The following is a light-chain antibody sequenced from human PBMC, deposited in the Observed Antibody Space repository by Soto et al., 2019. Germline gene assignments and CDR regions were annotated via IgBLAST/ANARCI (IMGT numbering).Light chain of an antibody. V-gene: IGLV2-23*01. Sequence: QSALTQPASVSGSPGQSITISCTRTSSDVGSYNLVPWYQQHPGKAPKLMIYEGSKRPSGVSNRFSGSKSGNTASLTISGLQAEDEADYYCCSYAGSSTLVVFGGGTKLTVL. J-gene: IGLJ2*01. CDR2: EGS. CDR3: CSYAGSSTLVV. CDR1: SSDVGSYNL.